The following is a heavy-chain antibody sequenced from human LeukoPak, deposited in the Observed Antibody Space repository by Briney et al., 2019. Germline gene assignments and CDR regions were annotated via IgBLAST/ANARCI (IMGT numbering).Heavy chain of an antibody. Sequence: ASVKVSCKASGYTFTSYYMHWVRQAPGQGLEWMGIINPSGGRTSYAQKFQGRGTITRDMSTSTVYMELSSLRSEDTAVYYCARSYYDFWSGYNYYYYYMDVWGKGTTVTVSS. CDR1: GYTFTSYY. J-gene: IGHJ6*03. CDR2: INPSGGRT. D-gene: IGHD3-3*01. CDR3: ARSYYDFWSGYNYYYYYMDV. V-gene: IGHV1-46*01.